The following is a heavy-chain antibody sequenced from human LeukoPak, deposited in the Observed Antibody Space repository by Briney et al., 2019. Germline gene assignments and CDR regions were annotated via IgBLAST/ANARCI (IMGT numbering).Heavy chain of an antibody. Sequence: SETLSLTCTVSGGSINGYFCTWLRQSAGAGLECIGRIHTSGTTYYNPSLKSRVSTSVDTSNNKFSLRLNSVTAADTAVYYCARDPAGHGRYFDYWGQGALVTVSS. V-gene: IGHV4-4*07. D-gene: IGHD1-14*01. CDR3: ARDPAGHGRYFDY. J-gene: IGHJ4*02. CDR2: IHTSGTT. CDR1: GGSINGYF.